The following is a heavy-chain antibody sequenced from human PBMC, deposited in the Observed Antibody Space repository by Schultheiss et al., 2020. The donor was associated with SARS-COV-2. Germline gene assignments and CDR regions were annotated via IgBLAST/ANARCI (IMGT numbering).Heavy chain of an antibody. CDR2: ISADNGKT. J-gene: IGHJ4*02. CDR3: ARGHRGGDWLDY. V-gene: IGHV1-18*01. CDR1: GYTFTSYG. D-gene: IGHD2-21*01. Sequence: ASVKVSCKASGYTFTSYGISWVRQAPGQGLEWMGWISADNGKTKYAQRLQDRVTMTTDTSTSTVYMELSSLRSEDTAVYYCARGHRGGDWLDYWGQGTLVTVSS.